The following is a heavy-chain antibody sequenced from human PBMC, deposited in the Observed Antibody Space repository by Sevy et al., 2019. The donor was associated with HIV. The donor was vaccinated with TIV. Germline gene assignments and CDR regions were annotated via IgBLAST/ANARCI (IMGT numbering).Heavy chain of an antibody. CDR2: IKSNIDGAAI. D-gene: IGHD2-15*01. CDR1: EFIFNDAW. J-gene: IGHJ5*02. V-gene: IGHV3-15*01. Sequence: GGSLRLSCVASEFIFNDAWMHWVRQAPGKGLEWVGRIKSNIDGAAIDYAAPVKGRFTISRDDSKNTVFLQMNSLKSEDTAVYFCTTKCRDCSGIGCQISWGQGTQVTVSS. CDR3: TTKCRDCSGIGCQIS.